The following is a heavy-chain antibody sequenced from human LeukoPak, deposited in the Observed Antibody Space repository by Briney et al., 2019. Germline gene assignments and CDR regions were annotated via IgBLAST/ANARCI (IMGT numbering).Heavy chain of an antibody. CDR2: ISGSGGST. V-gene: IGHV3-23*01. J-gene: IGHJ4*02. CDR1: GFTFSRYA. Sequence: GGSLRLSCAASGFTFSRYAMSWVRQAPGKGLEWVSAISGSGGSTYYADSVKGRFTISRDNSKNTLYVQMNSLRAEDTAVYYCAKSGTITTSFDYWGQGTLVTVSS. D-gene: IGHD3-22*01. CDR3: AKSGTITTSFDY.